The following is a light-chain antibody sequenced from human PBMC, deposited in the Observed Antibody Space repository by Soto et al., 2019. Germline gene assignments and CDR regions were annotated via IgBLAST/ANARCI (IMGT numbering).Light chain of an antibody. Sequence: IVMTQSPATLSVSPGDSATRSCRASQSVTSDLAWYQHRPGQAPRLLIFGASTRATGIPDRFSGSGSGTEFTLTISRLHSEDFATYSCQQYNNWPLTFGQGTKVDIK. V-gene: IGKV3-15*01. J-gene: IGKJ1*01. CDR2: GAS. CDR1: QSVTSD. CDR3: QQYNNWPLT.